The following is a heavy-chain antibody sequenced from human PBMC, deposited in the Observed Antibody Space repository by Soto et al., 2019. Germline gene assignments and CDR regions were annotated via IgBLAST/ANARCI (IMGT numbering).Heavy chain of an antibody. CDR3: AKGISVPPCGPVIAAAPCDY. V-gene: IGHV3-23*01. CDR1: GFTFSSYA. D-gene: IGHD6-13*01. J-gene: IGHJ4*02. Sequence: GGSLRLSCAASGFTFSSYAMSWVRQAPGKGLEWVSAISGSGGSTYYADSVKGRFTISRDNSKNTLYLQMNSLRAEDTAVYYCAKGISVPPCGPVIAAAPCDYWGQGTLVTVSS. CDR2: ISGSGGST.